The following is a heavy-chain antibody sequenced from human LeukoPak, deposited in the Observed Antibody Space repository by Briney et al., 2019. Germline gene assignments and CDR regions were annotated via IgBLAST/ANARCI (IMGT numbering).Heavy chain of an antibody. CDR2: ISYDGSNK. Sequence: GGSLRLSRAASGFTFSSYAMHWVPQAPGKGPEWVAVISYDGSNKYYAVSVKGRFTISRDNSKNTLYLQMNSLRAEDTAVYYCAREGYYYDSSGYLDYWGQGTLVTVSS. J-gene: IGHJ4*02. D-gene: IGHD3-22*01. V-gene: IGHV3-30-3*01. CDR3: AREGYYYDSSGYLDY. CDR1: GFTFSSYA.